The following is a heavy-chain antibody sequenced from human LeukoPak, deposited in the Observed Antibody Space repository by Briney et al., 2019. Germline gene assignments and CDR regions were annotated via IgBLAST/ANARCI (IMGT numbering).Heavy chain of an antibody. Sequence: SVKVSCKASGGTFSSCAISWVRQAPGQGLEWMGRIIPILGIANYAQKFQGRVTITADKSTSTAYMELSSLRSEDTAVYYCARGPDYYGTGSYCDYWGQGTLVTVSS. CDR1: GGTFSSCA. V-gene: IGHV1-69*04. D-gene: IGHD3-10*01. CDR3: ARGPDYYGTGSYCDY. CDR2: IIPILGIA. J-gene: IGHJ4*02.